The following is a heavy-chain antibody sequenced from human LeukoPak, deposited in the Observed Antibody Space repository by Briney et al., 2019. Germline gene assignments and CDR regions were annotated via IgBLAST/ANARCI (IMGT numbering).Heavy chain of an antibody. CDR2: ISGSGGST. D-gene: IGHD3-22*01. V-gene: IGHV3-23*01. CDR3: AKDYYDSNGYYGMDV. CDR1: GFTFSSYA. J-gene: IGHJ6*02. Sequence: GGSLRLSCAASGFTFSSYAMSWVRQAPGKGLEWVSAISGSGGSTYYADSVKGRFTISRDNSKNTLYLQMNSLRAEGTAVYYCAKDYYDSNGYYGMDVWGQGTTVTVSS.